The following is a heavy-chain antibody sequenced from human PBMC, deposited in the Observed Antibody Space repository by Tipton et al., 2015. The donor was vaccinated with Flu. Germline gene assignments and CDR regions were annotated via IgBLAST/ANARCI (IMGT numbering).Heavy chain of an antibody. V-gene: IGHV4-39*07. Sequence: TLSLTCTVSGGSISSSSYYWGWIRQPPGKGLEWIGSIYYSGSTYYNPSLKSRVTISVDTSKNQFFLKLSSVTAADTAVYFCARDGYSGYDFGYYFDSWGQGTLVTVST. CDR3: ARDGYSGYDFGYYFDS. CDR1: GGSISSSSYY. J-gene: IGHJ4*02. D-gene: IGHD5-12*01. CDR2: IYYSGST.